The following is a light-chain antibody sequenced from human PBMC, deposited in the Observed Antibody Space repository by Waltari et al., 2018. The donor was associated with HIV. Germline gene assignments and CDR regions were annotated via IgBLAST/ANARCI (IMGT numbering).Light chain of an antibody. CDR3: GTWDNSLKTVV. J-gene: IGLJ2*01. CDR1: GSNIGNNF. Sequence: QSVLTQPPSVSAAPGQTVSISCSGFGSNIGNNFVSWYHQLPGKAPKLLIFDNNKRPSGIPDRVSASKSGTSATLAITGLQTGDEGDYYCGTWDNSLKTVVFGGGTKVTVL. CDR2: DNN. V-gene: IGLV1-51*01.